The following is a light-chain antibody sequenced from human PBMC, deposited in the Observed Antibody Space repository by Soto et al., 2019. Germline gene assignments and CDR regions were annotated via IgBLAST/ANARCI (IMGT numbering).Light chain of an antibody. CDR3: QQYGDLPPT. V-gene: IGKV1-39*01. CDR1: QGISTY. J-gene: IGKJ1*01. CDR2: AAS. Sequence: DIQMTQSPSSLSESAGDRVTITCRASQGISTYLNWYQQKPGKAPKLLIYAASSLQSGVPSRFSGSGSETDFTLTISRLEPEDFVVYHCQQYGDLPPTFGEGTKVDIK.